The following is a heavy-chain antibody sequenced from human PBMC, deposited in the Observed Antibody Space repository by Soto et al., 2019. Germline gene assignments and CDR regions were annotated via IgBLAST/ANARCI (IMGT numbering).Heavy chain of an antibody. J-gene: IGHJ5*02. CDR2: IIPIFGTA. CDR1: GGTFSSYA. D-gene: IGHD5-18*01. CDR3: AKVDTAMVTYRCFDP. V-gene: IGHV1-69*13. Sequence: SVKVSCKASGGTFSSYAISWVRQAPGQGLEWMGGIIPIFGTANYAQKFQGRVTITADESTSTAYMELSSLRSEDTAVYYCAKVDTAMVTYRCFDPWGQGTLVTVSS.